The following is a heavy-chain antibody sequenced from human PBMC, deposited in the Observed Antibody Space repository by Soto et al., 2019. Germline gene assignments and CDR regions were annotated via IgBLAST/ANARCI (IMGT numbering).Heavy chain of an antibody. J-gene: IGHJ3*02. D-gene: IGHD6-25*01. CDR2: IWYDGSRK. CDR1: GFTFSNYG. Sequence: GGSLRLSCAASGFTFSNYGMHWVRQAPGKGLEWVAVIWYDGSRKYYADSVKGRFTISRDNSKDTLSLQMNSLRAEDTAVYYSASDRINIVAGLDAFDIWGQGTMVTVSS. V-gene: IGHV3-33*01. CDR3: ASDRINIVAGLDAFDI.